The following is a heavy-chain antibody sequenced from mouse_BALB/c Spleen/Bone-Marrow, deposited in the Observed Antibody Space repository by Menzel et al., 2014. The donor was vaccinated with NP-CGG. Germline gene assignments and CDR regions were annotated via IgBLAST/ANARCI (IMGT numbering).Heavy chain of an antibody. D-gene: IGHD1-1*01. Sequence: VHVKQSGAELVKPGASVKLSCTASGFNIKDTYMHWVKQRPEQGLEWIGRIDPANGNTKYDPKFQSKATITADTSSNTAYLQLSSLTSEDTAVYYCAKYYYGNSLFAYWGQGTLVTVSA. CDR2: IDPANGNT. CDR3: AKYYYGNSLFAY. V-gene: IGHV14-3*02. J-gene: IGHJ3*01. CDR1: GFNIKDTY.